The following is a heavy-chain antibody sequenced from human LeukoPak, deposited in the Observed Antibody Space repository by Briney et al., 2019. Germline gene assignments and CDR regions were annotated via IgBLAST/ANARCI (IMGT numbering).Heavy chain of an antibody. V-gene: IGHV1-18*01. J-gene: IGHJ4*02. CDR3: ARDFRVPYYYDSSGRCAAY. D-gene: IGHD3-22*01. CDR2: ISAYNGNT. CDR1: GYTFTSYG. Sequence: ASVKVFCKASGYTFTSYGISWVRQAPGQGLEWMGWISAYNGNTNYAQKLQGRVTMTTDTSTSTAYMELRSLRSDDTAVYYCARDFRVPYYYDSSGRCAAYWGQGTLVTVSS.